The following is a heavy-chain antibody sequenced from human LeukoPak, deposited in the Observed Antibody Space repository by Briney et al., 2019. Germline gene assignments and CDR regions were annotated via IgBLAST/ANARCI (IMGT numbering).Heavy chain of an antibody. J-gene: IGHJ4*02. CDR1: GYSFTSYW. V-gene: IGHV5-51*01. D-gene: IGHD3-3*01. CDR3: ARRAFGVVIQDYFDY. CDR2: IYPGDSDT. Sequence: GESLKISCKGSGYSFTSYWIGWVRQMPGKGLEWMGIIYPGDSDTRYSPSFQGQVTISADKSISTAYLQWSSPKASDTAMYYCARRAFGVVIQDYFDYWGQGTLVTVSS.